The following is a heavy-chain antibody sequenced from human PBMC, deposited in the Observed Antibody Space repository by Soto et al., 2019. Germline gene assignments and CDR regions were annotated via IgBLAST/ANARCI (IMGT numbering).Heavy chain of an antibody. V-gene: IGHV1-69*01. D-gene: IGHD5-18*01. CDR2: IIPIFGTA. J-gene: IGHJ5*02. CDR3: ARGRGQLWLNDNWFDP. CDR1: GGTFSSFA. Sequence: QVQLVQSGAEVTKPGSSVKVSCKASGGTFSSFAISWVRQAPGQGLEWMGGIIPIFGTANYAQKFQGRVTITADEAKSTAYMEVSSLRSEDTAVYYCARGRGQLWLNDNWFDPWGQGTLVTVSS.